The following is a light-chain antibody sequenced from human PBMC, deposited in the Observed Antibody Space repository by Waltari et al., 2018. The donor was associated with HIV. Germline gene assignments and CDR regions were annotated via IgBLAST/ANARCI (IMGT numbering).Light chain of an antibody. Sequence: QSVLTQPPSASGTPGQRVTIFCSGSTSNIGHNFVSWFQQFPGMAPKLLHYRHTQRPSGVPERFFGSKSGTFASLAISGLRSEDEADYYSAVWDDRLSDWVFGGGTKLTVL. J-gene: IGLJ3*02. V-gene: IGLV1-47*01. CDR2: RHT. CDR1: TSNIGHNF. CDR3: AVWDDRLSDWV.